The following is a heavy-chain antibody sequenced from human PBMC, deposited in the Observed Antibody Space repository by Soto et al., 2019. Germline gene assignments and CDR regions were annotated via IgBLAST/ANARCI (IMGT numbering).Heavy chain of an antibody. D-gene: IGHD3-10*01. V-gene: IGHV3-7*05. CDR2: IKQDGSEK. CDR3: AKSLSAIPGDS. Sequence: HPGGSLRLSCAASGFTFSIYWMTWVRQGPGKGPEWVANIKQDGSEKYYVDSVKGRFTISRDNAKNSLYLQMTSLQAEDTAVYHCAKSLSAIPGDSWGQGTLITVS. CDR1: GFTFSIYW. J-gene: IGHJ4*02.